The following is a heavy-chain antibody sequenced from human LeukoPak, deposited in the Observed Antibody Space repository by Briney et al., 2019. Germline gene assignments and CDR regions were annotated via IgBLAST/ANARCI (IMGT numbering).Heavy chain of an antibody. V-gene: IGHV1-2*02. CDR2: INPNSCDT. CDR1: GYTFTGYF. Sequence: ASVKVSCKASGYTFTGYFLHWVRRAPGQGFEWMGWINPNSCDTSYTQTFQGRVTMTRDTSISTAYVELSSLRSDDTAVYYCARPQSLTAPAGTFANAWGQGTLVTVSS. J-gene: IGHJ5*02. D-gene: IGHD6-13*01. CDR3: ARPQSLTAPAGTFANA.